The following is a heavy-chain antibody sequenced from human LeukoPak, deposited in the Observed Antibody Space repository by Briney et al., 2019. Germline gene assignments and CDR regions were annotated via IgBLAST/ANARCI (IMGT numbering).Heavy chain of an antibody. D-gene: IGHD2-21*01. CDR2: ISAYNGNT. J-gene: IGHJ4*02. CDR3: ARGQVPLAYCGGDCYDY. CDR1: GYTFTSYG. V-gene: IGHV1-18*01. Sequence: ASVKVSCKASGYTFTSYGISWVRQAPGQGLEWMGWISAYNGNTNYAQKLQGRVTMTTDTSTSTAYMELRSLRSDDTAVYYCARGQVPLAYCGGDCYDYWGQGTLVTVSS.